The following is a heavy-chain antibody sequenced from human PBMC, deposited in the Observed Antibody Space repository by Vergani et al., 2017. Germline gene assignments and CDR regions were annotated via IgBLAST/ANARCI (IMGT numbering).Heavy chain of an antibody. D-gene: IGHD2-2*01. Sequence: EVQLVESGGGLVKPGGSLRLSCAASGFTFSSYSMNWVRQAPGKGLEWVSSISSSSSYIYYADSVKGRFTISRDNAKNSLYLQMNSLRAEDTAVYYCSRDGNDCSSTSCYVGLDVWGKGTTVTVSS. CDR2: ISSSSSYI. CDR1: GFTFSSYS. CDR3: SRDGNDCSSTSCYVGLDV. J-gene: IGHJ6*04. V-gene: IGHV3-21*01.